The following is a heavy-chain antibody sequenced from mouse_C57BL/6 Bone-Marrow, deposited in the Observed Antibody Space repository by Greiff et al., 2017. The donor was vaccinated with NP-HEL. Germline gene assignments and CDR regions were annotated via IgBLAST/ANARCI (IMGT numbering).Heavy chain of an antibody. CDR1: GYTFTSYG. CDR2: IYPRSGNT. D-gene: IGHD1-1*01. Sequence: QVQLQQSGAELARPGASVKLSCKASGYTFTSYGISWVKQRTGQGLEWIGEIYPRSGNTYYNEKFKGKATLTADKSSSTAYMELRSLTSEDSAVYFGASLYGSIFYWYFDVWGTGTTVTVSS. V-gene: IGHV1-81*01. CDR3: ASLYGSIFYWYFDV. J-gene: IGHJ1*03.